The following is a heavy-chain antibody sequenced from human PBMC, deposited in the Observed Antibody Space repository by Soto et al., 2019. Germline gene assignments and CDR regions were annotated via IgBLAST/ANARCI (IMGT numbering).Heavy chain of an antibody. Sequence: VQLVESGGGLVQPGRSLRLSCAASGFTFDDYAMHWVRQAPGKGLEWVSGISWNSGSIGYADSVKGRFTISRDNAKNSLYLQMNSLRAEDTALYYCAKGAYYYYYMDVWGKGTTVTVSS. CDR1: GFTFDDYA. V-gene: IGHV3-9*01. CDR2: ISWNSGSI. J-gene: IGHJ6*03. CDR3: AKGAYYYYYMDV.